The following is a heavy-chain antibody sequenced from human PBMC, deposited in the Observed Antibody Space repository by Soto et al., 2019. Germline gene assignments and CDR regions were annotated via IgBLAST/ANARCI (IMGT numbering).Heavy chain of an antibody. CDR1: GFIFNNYA. D-gene: IGHD3-22*01. V-gene: IGHV1-18*04. CDR3: ATAGNYDSSGRDF. CDR2: ISANSGNT. J-gene: IGHJ4*02. Sequence: ASVKVSCKAFGFIFNNYAISWVRQAPGQGLEWMGWISANSGNTNYAQKLQGRVTMTTDTSTSTAYMELRSLRSDDTAVYYCATAGNYDSSGRDFWGQGTLVTVS.